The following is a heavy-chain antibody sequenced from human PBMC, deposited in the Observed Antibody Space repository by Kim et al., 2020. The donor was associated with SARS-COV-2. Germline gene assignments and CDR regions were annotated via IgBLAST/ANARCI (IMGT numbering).Heavy chain of an antibody. Sequence: SETLSLTGAVYGGSFSGYYWSWIRQPPGKGLEWIGEINHSGSTNYNPSLKSRVTISVDTSKNQFSLKLSSVTAADTVVYYCARRYSSNWFNWFDPWGQGT. D-gene: IGHD6-13*01. J-gene: IGHJ5*02. CDR1: GGSFSGYY. CDR3: ARRYSSNWFNWFDP. CDR2: INHSGST. V-gene: IGHV4-34*01.